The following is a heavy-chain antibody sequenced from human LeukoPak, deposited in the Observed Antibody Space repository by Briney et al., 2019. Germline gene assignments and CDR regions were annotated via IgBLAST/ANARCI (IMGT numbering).Heavy chain of an antibody. CDR1: GGSISSYY. D-gene: IGHD7-27*01. J-gene: IGHJ4*02. CDR3: ASLGQFDS. V-gene: IGHV4-4*07. CDR2: INTSGST. Sequence: SETLSLTCTVSGGSISSYYWSWIRQPAGKRLEWIGRINTSGSTNYNPSLKSRVTISVDTSKNQFSLKLNSVTAADTAVYYCASLGQFDSWGQGTLVTVSS.